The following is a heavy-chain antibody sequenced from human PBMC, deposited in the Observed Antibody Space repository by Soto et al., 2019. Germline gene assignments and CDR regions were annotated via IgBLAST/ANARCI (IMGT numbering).Heavy chain of an antibody. Sequence: QVQLLQSGGEVKTPGASLKVSCKAIGYTSSSYGINWVRQAPGQGLEWMGWISAFNGDTNYAQKFQGRVTITKDPGTVTANMELRSMRSYVAAVCLCATKDDHKYDQPYYGGMDIWGQGTTVTVSS. CDR3: ATKDDHKYDQPYYGGMDI. CDR1: GYTSSSYG. D-gene: IGHD3-16*01. V-gene: IGHV1-18*01. CDR2: ISAFNGDT. J-gene: IGHJ6*02.